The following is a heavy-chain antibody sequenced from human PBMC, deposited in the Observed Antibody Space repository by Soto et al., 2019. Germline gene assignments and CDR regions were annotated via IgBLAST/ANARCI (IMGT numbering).Heavy chain of an antibody. CDR1: GFTVSSNY. D-gene: IGHD6-19*01. CDR2: IYSGGST. J-gene: IGHJ5*02. Sequence: WGSLRLCCASSGFTVSSNYMSWVRQAPGKGLEWVSVIYSGGSTYYADSVKGRFTISRDNSKNTLYLQMNSLRAEDTDVYYCARGGGWYPFDPWGKGNLVTVSS. CDR3: ARGGGWYPFDP. V-gene: IGHV3-53*01.